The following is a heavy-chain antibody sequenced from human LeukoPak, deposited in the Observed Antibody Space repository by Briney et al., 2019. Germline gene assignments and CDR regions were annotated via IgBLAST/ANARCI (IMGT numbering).Heavy chain of an antibody. V-gene: IGHV4-39*01. CDR2: IYYSGST. Sequence: SETLSLTCTVSGGSISSSSYYWGWIRQPPGKGLEWIGSIYYSGSTYYNPSLKSRVTISVDTSKNQFSLKLSSVTAADTAVYYCARHLAAAVYNDAFDIWGQGTMVTISS. J-gene: IGHJ3*02. D-gene: IGHD6-13*01. CDR3: ARHLAAAVYNDAFDI. CDR1: GGSISSSSYY.